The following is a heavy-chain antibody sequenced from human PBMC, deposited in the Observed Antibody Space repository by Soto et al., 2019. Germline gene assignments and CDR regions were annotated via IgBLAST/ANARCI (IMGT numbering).Heavy chain of an antibody. J-gene: IGHJ4*02. CDR3: RRPRYYYDSTTYSDGQPADY. CDR2: ISHDGNNT. D-gene: IGHD3-22*01. V-gene: IGHV3-30-3*01. CDR1: GFTFSSYA. Sequence: QVQLVDSGGGVVQPGGSLRLSCAASGFTFSSYAMYWVRQAPGKGLEWMAFISHDGNNTYYADSVKGRFSISRDNSKNTLYLQMTSLRTADTAMFYCRRPRYYYDSTTYSDGQPADYWGLGTLVTVSS.